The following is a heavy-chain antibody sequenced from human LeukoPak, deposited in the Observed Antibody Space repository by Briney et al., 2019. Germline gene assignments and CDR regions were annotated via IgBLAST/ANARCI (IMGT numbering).Heavy chain of an antibody. CDR1: GGSISSSSYY. J-gene: IGHJ3*02. Sequence: PSETLSLTCTVSGGSISSSSYYWGWIRQPPGKGLEWVGSIYYSGSTYYNPSLKSRVTISVDTSKNQFSLKLSSVTAADTAVYYCARDRSGWRAFDIWGQGTMVTVSP. D-gene: IGHD6-19*01. CDR2: IYYSGST. V-gene: IGHV4-39*02. CDR3: ARDRSGWRAFDI.